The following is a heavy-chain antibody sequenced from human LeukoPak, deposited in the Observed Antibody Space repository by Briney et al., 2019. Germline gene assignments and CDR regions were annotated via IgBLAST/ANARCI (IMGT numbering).Heavy chain of an antibody. CDR2: IYDSGST. Sequence: PSETLSLTCTVSGGSISSYYWSWIRQPPGKGLEWIGYIYDSGSTNYNPSLKSRVTISVDTSKNQFSLKLSSVTAADTAVYYCARTYCSSTSCYLDYWGRGTLVTVSS. D-gene: IGHD2-2*01. CDR1: GGSISSYY. J-gene: IGHJ4*02. V-gene: IGHV4-59*01. CDR3: ARTYCSSTSCYLDY.